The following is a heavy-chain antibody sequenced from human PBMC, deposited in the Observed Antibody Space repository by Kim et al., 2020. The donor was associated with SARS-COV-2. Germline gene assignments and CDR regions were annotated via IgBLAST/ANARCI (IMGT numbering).Heavy chain of an antibody. CDR3: AKDPYTSGWYRAGDS. CDR1: GFTFSKFA. CDR2: INGGGAGT. V-gene: IGHV3-23*01. D-gene: IGHD6-19*01. J-gene: IGHJ4*02. Sequence: GGSLRLSCAASGFTFSKFAMSWVRQAPGKGLQWVSGINGGGAGTSYADSVTGRFTISRDNSKNTLFLQMNSLRVEDTAVYYCAKDPYTSGWYRAGDSWGQGTLVTVSS.